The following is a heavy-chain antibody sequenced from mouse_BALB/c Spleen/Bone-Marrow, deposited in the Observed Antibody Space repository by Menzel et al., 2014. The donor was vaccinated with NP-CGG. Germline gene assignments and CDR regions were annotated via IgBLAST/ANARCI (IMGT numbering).Heavy chain of an antibody. CDR2: INPSNGGT. Sequence: QVQLQQSGAELVKPGASVTLSCKASGYTFTSYYMCWVKQRPGQGLEWIGEINPSNGGTNFNEKFKSKATLTVDKSSSTAYMALSSLTSEDSAVYYCTRSRRAMDHWGQGTSVTGSS. J-gene: IGHJ4*01. D-gene: IGHD2-12*01. CDR1: GYTFTSYY. CDR3: TRSRRAMDH. V-gene: IGHV1S81*02.